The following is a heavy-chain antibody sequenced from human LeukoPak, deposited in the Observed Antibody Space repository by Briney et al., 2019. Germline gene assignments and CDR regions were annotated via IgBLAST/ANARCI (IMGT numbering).Heavy chain of an antibody. J-gene: IGHJ4*02. Sequence: SETLSLTCAVSGGSISSGGYSWSWIRQPPGKGLEWIGYIYHSGSTYYNPSLKSRVTISVDRSKNQFSLKLSSVTAADTAVYYCARSSPGFDYWGQGTLVTVSS. CDR2: IYHSGST. CDR1: GGSISSGGYS. CDR3: ARSSPGFDY. V-gene: IGHV4-30-2*01.